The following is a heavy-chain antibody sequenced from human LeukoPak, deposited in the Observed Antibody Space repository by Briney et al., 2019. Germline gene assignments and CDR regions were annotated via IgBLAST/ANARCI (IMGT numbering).Heavy chain of an antibody. J-gene: IGHJ4*02. CDR1: GFTFTDAW. D-gene: IGHD5-12*01. CDR3: ARGKGRGYSGYDSNFDY. Sequence: GGSLRLSCAASGFTFTDAWLNWVRQAPGKGLEWISGISWNSNTIGYADSVKGRFTISRDNAKNSLYLQMNSLRPEDTAVYYCARGKGRGYSGYDSNFDYWGQGTLVTVSS. V-gene: IGHV3-9*01. CDR2: ISWNSNTI.